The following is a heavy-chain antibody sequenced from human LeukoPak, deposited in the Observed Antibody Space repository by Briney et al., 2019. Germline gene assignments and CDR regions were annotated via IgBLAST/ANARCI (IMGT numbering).Heavy chain of an antibody. D-gene: IGHD3-16*02. Sequence: GGSLRLSRAASGFTFSSYGMHWVRQAPGKGLEWVAFIRYDGSNKYYADSVKGRFTISRDNSKNTLYLQMNSLRAEDTAVYYCAKDPLTFGGVIVKSYFDYWGQGTLVTASS. CDR1: GFTFSSYG. CDR3: AKDPLTFGGVIVKSYFDY. CDR2: IRYDGSNK. J-gene: IGHJ4*02. V-gene: IGHV3-30*02.